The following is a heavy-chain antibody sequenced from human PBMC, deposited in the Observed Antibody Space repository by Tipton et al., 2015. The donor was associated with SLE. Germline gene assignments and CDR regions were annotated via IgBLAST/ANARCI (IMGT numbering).Heavy chain of an antibody. J-gene: IGHJ4*02. D-gene: IGHD6-13*01. CDR2: IYASGST. V-gene: IGHV4-4*07. CDR3: ARGIGSSWGHY. Sequence: TLSLTCTVSGDSINSYYWSWIRQPAGKGLEWIGRIYASGSTNFNPSLKSRVTISIDTPKNQFSLKLSSVTAADTAVYYCARGIGSSWGHYWGQGTLVTVSS. CDR1: GDSINSYY.